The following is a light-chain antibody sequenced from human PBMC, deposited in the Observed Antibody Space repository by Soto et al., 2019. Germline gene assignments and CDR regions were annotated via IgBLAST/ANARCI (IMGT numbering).Light chain of an antibody. V-gene: IGLV2-14*01. CDR2: EVS. CDR3: SSYTGSRTLL. Sequence: QSVLTQPASVSGSPGQSITISCTGTSSDVGGYNYVSWYQHHPGKAPKLMIYEVSNRPSGVSDRFSGSQSGNTASLTISGLQAENEADYHCSSYTGSRTLLFGTGTKVTAL. CDR1: SSDVGGYNY. J-gene: IGLJ1*01.